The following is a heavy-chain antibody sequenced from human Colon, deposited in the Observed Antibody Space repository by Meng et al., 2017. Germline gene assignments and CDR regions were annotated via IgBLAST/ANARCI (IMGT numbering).Heavy chain of an antibody. J-gene: IGHJ4*02. Sequence: QVQGQESGPGLVNPSGTLSLTCTVSSGSFSSSNWWTWVRQPPGKGLEWIGEIYHSGNTNYNPSLKSRVTISVDKSKNQFSLKLNSVTAADTAVYFCARRAPLWFGELASFDSWGQGTLVTVSS. CDR1: SGSFSSSNW. V-gene: IGHV4-4*02. D-gene: IGHD3-10*01. CDR2: IYHSGNT. CDR3: ARRAPLWFGELASFDS.